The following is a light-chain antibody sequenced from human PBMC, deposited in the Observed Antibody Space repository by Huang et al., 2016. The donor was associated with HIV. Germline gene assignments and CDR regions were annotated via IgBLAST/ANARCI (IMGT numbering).Light chain of an antibody. CDR2: WAS. CDR3: QQYYTTPGT. V-gene: IGKV4-1*01. J-gene: IGKJ3*01. CDR1: RSILYNPNKKNY. Sequence: DIVLTQSPDSLAVSLGERATINCSSSRSILYNPNKKNYLAWHQQKPGQSPKLLIYWASTRESGVPDRFSGSGSETDFTLTISSLQAEDVAVYFCQQYYTTPGTFGPGTTVHIK.